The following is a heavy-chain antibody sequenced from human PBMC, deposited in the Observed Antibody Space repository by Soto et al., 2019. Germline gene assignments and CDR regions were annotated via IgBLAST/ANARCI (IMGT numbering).Heavy chain of an antibody. CDR1: GFSLSTSGVG. D-gene: IGHD4-17*01. V-gene: IGHV2-5*02. CDR3: AHSVPTTVTTSHFDY. CDR2: IYWDDDK. Sequence: QITLKESGPTLVKPTQTLTLTCTFSGFSLSTSGVGVGWIRQPPGKALEWLALIYWDDDKRYSPSLKSRLTITKDTSKSQVVRTMTNMDPVDTATYYCAHSVPTTVTTSHFDYWGQGTLVTVSS. J-gene: IGHJ4*02.